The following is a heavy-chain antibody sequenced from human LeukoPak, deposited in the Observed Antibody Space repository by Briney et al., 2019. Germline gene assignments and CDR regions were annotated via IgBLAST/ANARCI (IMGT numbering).Heavy chain of an antibody. J-gene: IGHJ4*02. D-gene: IGHD3-3*01. Sequence: GGSLRLSCAASGFTFSSYAMSWVRQAPGKGLEWVSAISGSGGSTYYADSVKGRFTISGDNSKNTLYLQMNSLRAEDTAVYYCAKDSPYDFWSYYDYWGQGTLVTVSS. CDR3: AKDSPYDFWSYYDY. V-gene: IGHV3-23*01. CDR1: GFTFSSYA. CDR2: ISGSGGST.